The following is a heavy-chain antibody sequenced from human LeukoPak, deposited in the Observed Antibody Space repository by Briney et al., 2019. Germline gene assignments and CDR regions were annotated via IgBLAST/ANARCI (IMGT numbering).Heavy chain of an antibody. CDR3: ARALGNSTGDY. CDR2: IKHDGSEE. V-gene: IGHV3-7*04. J-gene: IGHJ4*02. Sequence: GGSLRLSCAASGFTFNIFWMSWVRQAPGKGLEWVANIKHDGSEEYYGDSVRGRFTISRDNAKNSLILQMNSLRGEDTAVYYCARALGNSTGDYWDQGTLVTVSS. D-gene: IGHD7-27*01. CDR1: GFTFNIFW.